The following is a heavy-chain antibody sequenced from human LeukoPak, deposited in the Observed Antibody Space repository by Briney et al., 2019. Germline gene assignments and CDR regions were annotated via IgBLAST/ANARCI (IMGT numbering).Heavy chain of an antibody. CDR2: ISMSSSYM. V-gene: IGHV3-21*01. Sequence: PGGSLRLSCAASGFRFSGYVMKWVRQAPGKGLEWVSTISMSSSYMYYADSVRGRFTISRDNAKNSLFLQMTSLRAEDAAVYYCAREDYSSGNPTIDHWGQGTLVTVSS. D-gene: IGHD3-10*01. CDR1: GFRFSGYV. CDR3: AREDYSSGNPTIDH. J-gene: IGHJ4*02.